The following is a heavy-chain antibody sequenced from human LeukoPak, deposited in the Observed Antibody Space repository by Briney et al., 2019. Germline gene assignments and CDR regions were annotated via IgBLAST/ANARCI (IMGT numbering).Heavy chain of an antibody. J-gene: IGHJ4*02. CDR3: ARDPLRITQRGYFEY. CDR2: INSDGSTT. Sequence: PGGPLRLFCAASGFSLSSYWMHWVRQSPGKGLVWVSCINSDGSTTSYADSVKGRFTISRDNSKNTLYLQMNSLRAEDTAVYYCARDPLRITQRGYFEYWGQGTLVTVSS. CDR1: GFSLSSYW. V-gene: IGHV3-74*01. D-gene: IGHD3-10*01.